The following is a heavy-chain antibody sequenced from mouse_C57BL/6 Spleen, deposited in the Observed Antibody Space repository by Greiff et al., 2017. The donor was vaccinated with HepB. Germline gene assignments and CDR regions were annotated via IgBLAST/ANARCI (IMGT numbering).Heavy chain of an antibody. CDR2: IYPGDGDT. J-gene: IGHJ3*01. CDR1: GYAFSSSW. CDR3: ARGDYYGRGGAWFAY. V-gene: IGHV1-82*01. Sequence: QVQLQQSGPELVKPGASVKISCKASGYAFSSSWMNWVKQRPGKGLEWIGRIYPGDGDTNYNGKFKGKATLTADKSSSTAYMQLSSLTSEDSAVYFCARGDYYGRGGAWFAYWGQGTLVTVSA. D-gene: IGHD1-1*01.